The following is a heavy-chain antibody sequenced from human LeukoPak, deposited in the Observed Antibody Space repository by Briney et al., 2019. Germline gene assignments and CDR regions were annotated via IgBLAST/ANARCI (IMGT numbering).Heavy chain of an antibody. Sequence: SETLSLTCAVYGESLSHYYWNWIRQSPGKGLEWIGEIDEIGRTNYNPSLKSRATISVDRSKNQFSLKLKSVTAADTAVYYCARGWRSYDSVDYWGQGTLVTVSS. CDR3: ARGWRSYDSVDY. V-gene: IGHV4-34*01. D-gene: IGHD5-18*01. J-gene: IGHJ4*02. CDR1: GESLSHYY. CDR2: IDEIGRT.